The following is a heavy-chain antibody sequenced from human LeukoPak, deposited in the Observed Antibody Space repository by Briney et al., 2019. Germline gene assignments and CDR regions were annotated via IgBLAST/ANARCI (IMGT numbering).Heavy chain of an antibody. CDR3: ARDQRDTAMVTGRAFDI. Sequence: ASVKVSCKASDYTFTSYGISWVRQAPGQGLEWMGWISAYNGNTNYAQKLQGRVTMTTDTSTSTAYMELRSLRSDDTAVYYCARDQRDTAMVTGRAFDIWGQGTMVTVSS. D-gene: IGHD5-18*01. V-gene: IGHV1-18*01. CDR1: DYTFTSYG. J-gene: IGHJ3*02. CDR2: ISAYNGNT.